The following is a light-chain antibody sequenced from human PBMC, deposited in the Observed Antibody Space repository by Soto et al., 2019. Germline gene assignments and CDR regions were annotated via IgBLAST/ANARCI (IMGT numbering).Light chain of an antibody. J-gene: IGLJ1*01. V-gene: IGLV2-23*01. Sequence: QSALTQPASVSGSPGQSITISCTGTSSDVGSYNLVSWYQQHPGKAPKLMIFEGSKRPSGVSNRFSGSKSGNTASLTISGLQAEDEADYYCCSYTGSSTHYVFGPGTKLTAL. CDR1: SSDVGSYNL. CDR2: EGS. CDR3: CSYTGSSTHYV.